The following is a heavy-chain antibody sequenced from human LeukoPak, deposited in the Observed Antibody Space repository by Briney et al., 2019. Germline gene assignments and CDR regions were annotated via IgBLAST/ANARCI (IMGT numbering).Heavy chain of an antibody. V-gene: IGHV4-39*01. CDR3: ARHPPYYYDSSGLDY. CDR2: IYYSGST. CDR1: GGSISSSSYY. D-gene: IGHD3-22*01. Sequence: SETLSLTCTVSGGSISSSSYYWGWIRQPPGKGLEWIGSIYYSGSTYYNPSLKSRVTISVDTSKNQFSLKLSSVTAADTAVYYCARHPPYYYDSSGLDYWGQGTLVTVSS. J-gene: IGHJ4*02.